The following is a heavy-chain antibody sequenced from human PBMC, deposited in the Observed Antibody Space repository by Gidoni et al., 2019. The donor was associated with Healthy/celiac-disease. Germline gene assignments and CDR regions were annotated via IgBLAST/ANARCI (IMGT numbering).Heavy chain of an antibody. CDR1: GYTFTSYY. D-gene: IGHD3-22*01. V-gene: IGHV1-46*03. CDR2: INPSGGST. CDR3: ARDLYYYDSSGYDYGMDV. Sequence: QVQLVQSGAEVKKPGASVKVSCKASGYTFTSYYMHWVRQAPGQGLEWMGIINPSGGSTSYAQKFQGRVTMTRDTSTSTVYMELSSLRSEDTAVYYCARDLYYYDSSGYDYGMDVWGQGTTVTVSS. J-gene: IGHJ6*02.